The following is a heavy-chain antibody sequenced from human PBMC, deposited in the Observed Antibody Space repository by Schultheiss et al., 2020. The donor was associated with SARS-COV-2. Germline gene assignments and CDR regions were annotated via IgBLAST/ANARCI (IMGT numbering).Heavy chain of an antibody. CDR1: GGSISSGGYS. J-gene: IGHJ6*02. V-gene: IGHV4-30-2*03. CDR3: ARVHGGMDV. CDR2: IYHSGST. D-gene: IGHD4-17*01. Sequence: SETLSLTCAVSGGSISSGGYSWSWIRQPPGKGLEWIGSIYHSGSTYYNPSLKSRVTISVDTSKNQFSLKLSSVTAADTAVYYCARVHGGMDVWGQGTTVTVSS.